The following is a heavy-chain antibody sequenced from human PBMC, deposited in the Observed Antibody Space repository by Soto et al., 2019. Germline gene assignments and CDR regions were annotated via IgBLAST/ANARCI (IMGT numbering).Heavy chain of an antibody. CDR1: VFTVSGSA. Sequence: GGSLRLSCAASVFTVSGSAMHWVRQASGKGLEWVGRIRSKANSYATAYAASVKGRFTISRDDSKNTAYLQMNSLKTEDMAVYYCTRLGYYDILTGYYQGDYWGQGTLVTVSS. D-gene: IGHD3-9*01. V-gene: IGHV3-73*01. CDR3: TRLGYYDILTGYYQGDY. J-gene: IGHJ4*02. CDR2: IRSKANSYAT.